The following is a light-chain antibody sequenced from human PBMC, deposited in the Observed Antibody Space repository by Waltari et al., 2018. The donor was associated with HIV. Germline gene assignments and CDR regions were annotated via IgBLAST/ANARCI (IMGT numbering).Light chain of an antibody. CDR2: DVT. Sequence: SALTQPASVSASPGQSITISCAGTSSAVGSYSLVSWYQQHPDKAPKLIIYDVTKRPSGIANRFSGSKSGNTASLTISGLQAEDEADYYCCSDAGSSTWVFGGGTKLTVL. V-gene: IGLV2-23*02. CDR1: SSAVGSYSL. CDR3: CSDAGSSTWV. J-gene: IGLJ3*02.